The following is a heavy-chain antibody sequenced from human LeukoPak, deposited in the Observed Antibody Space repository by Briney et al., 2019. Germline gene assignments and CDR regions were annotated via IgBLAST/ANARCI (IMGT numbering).Heavy chain of an antibody. CDR2: ISGSGGST. CDR1: GFTFSSYA. CDR3: AKPRYPSGGVIVISYFDY. Sequence: PGGSLRLSCAASGFTFSSYAMSWVRQAPGKGLEWVSAISGSGGSTYYADSVKGRFTISRDNSKNTLYLQMNSLRAEDTAVYYCAKPRYPSGGVIVISYFDYWGQGTLVTVSS. V-gene: IGHV3-23*01. J-gene: IGHJ4*02. D-gene: IGHD3-16*02.